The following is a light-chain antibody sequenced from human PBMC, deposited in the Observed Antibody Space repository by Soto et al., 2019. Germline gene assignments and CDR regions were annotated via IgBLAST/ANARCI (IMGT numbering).Light chain of an antibody. CDR1: SSYVGGYNY. Sequence: QSVLTQPPSASGSPGQSVTLSCTGTSSYVGGYNYVYWYQQHPGKAPKLMIYEVTKRPSGVPDRFSGSKSGNTASLTVSGLQAEDEADYYCSSYADSNSYVFGTGTKVTVL. CDR3: SSYADSNSYV. V-gene: IGLV2-8*01. CDR2: EVT. J-gene: IGLJ1*01.